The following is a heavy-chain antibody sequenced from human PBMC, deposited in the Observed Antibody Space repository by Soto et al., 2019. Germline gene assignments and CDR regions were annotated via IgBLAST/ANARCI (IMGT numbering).Heavy chain of an antibody. CDR3: TIIMVRGVINSN. D-gene: IGHD3-10*01. V-gene: IGHV3-73*02. J-gene: IGHJ4*02. CDR2: IRSKANSYAI. CDR1: GVTFSGSA. Sequence: EVQLVESGGGVVQPGGSLKLSCAASGVTFSGSAMHWVRQASGKGLEWVGRIRSKANSYAIAYAASVKGRFTISRDHSKTTAYLPMNSLKTEDTAVYSCTIIMVRGVINSNWGQGTLVTVSS.